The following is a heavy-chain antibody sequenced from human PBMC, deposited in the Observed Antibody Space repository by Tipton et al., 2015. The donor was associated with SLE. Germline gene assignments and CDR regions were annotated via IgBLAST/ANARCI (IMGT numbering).Heavy chain of an antibody. Sequence: SLRLSCAASGFTFSTHTINWVRQAPGKGLEWVSSISSSSYEYYADSVKGRFTISRDNAKNSLYLQMNSLRAEDTAVYYCARGSPHSAFDIWGQGTMVTVSS. CDR3: ARGSPHSAFDI. V-gene: IGHV3-21*03. CDR1: GFTFSTHT. J-gene: IGHJ3*02. CDR2: ISSSSYE.